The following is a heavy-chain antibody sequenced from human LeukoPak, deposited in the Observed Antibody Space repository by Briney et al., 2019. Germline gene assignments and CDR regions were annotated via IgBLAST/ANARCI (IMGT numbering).Heavy chain of an antibody. V-gene: IGHV3-74*01. CDR1: GFTFSSYW. CDR3: ARKRGGYHSGDY. J-gene: IGHJ4*02. CDR2: INSDGTST. Sequence: GGSLRLSCAASGFTFSSYWMHWVRQVPGKGLLWVSHINSDGTSTTYADSVKGRFTISRDNAKNTLYLQMNSLRAEDTAVYYCARKRGGYHSGDYWGRGTLVTVSS. D-gene: IGHD5-12*01.